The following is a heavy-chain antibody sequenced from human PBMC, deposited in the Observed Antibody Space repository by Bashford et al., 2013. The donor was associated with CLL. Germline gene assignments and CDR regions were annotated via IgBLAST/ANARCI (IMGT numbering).Heavy chain of an antibody. Sequence: TLSLTCAISGDSVSSNSAAWNWIRQSPSRGLEWLGRTYYRSKWYNDYAVSVKSRITINPDTSKNQFSLQLNSVTPEDTAVYYCARDRYYDFGSGYYIFDYWGRGNPGHRLL. V-gene: IGHV6-1*01. J-gene: IGHJ4*02. CDR2: TYYRSKWYN. D-gene: IGHD3-3*01. CDR3: ARDRYYDFGSGYYIFDY. CDR1: GDSVSSNSAA.